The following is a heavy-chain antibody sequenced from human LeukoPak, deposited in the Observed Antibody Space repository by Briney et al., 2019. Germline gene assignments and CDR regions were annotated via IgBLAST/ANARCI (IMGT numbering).Heavy chain of an antibody. CDR3: ARDATDYGSGSYACDY. Sequence: ASVKVSCKASGYTFTGYYMHWVRQAPGQGLQWMGWINPNGGDTNYAQKFQGRVTMTRDTSISTAYMELSRLRSDDTAVYYCARDATDYGSGSYACDYWGQGTLVTVSS. CDR2: INPNGGDT. J-gene: IGHJ4*02. V-gene: IGHV1-2*02. CDR1: GYTFTGYY. D-gene: IGHD3-10*01.